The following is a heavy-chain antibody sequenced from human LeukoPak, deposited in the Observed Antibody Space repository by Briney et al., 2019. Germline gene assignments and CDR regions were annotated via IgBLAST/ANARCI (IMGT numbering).Heavy chain of an antibody. CDR2: IYYSGSS. D-gene: IGHD4-23*01. J-gene: IGHJ4*02. V-gene: IGHV4-61*08. CDR3: ARDRYGGNSGEFDY. Sequence: SETLSLTCTVSGGSISSGDYYWSWIRQPPGKGLEWIGYIYYSGSSNYHPSLKSRVTISVDTSKTQFSLKLSSVTAADTAVYYCARDRYGGNSGEFDYWGQGTLVTVST. CDR1: GGSISSGDYY.